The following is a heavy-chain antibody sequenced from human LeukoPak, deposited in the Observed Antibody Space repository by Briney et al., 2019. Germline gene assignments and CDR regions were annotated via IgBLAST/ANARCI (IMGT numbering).Heavy chain of an antibody. D-gene: IGHD5-18*01. Sequence: SVKVSCKASGYTFTSYDINWVRQATGQGLEWMGRIIPILGIANYAQKFQGRVTITADKSTSTAYMELSSLRSEDTAVYYCASAIQRGYSYGLDYWGQGTLVTVSS. J-gene: IGHJ4*02. CDR2: IIPILGIA. CDR1: GYTFTSYD. CDR3: ASAIQRGYSYGLDY. V-gene: IGHV1-69*04.